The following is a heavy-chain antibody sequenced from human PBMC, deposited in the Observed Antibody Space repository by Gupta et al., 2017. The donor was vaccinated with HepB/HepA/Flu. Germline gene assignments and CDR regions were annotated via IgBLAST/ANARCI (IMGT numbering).Heavy chain of an antibody. CDR2: INPSGGTT. D-gene: IGHD5/OR15-5a*01. V-gene: IGHV1-46*02. J-gene: IGHJ4*02. CDR3: ARDPSSYIGSTHFDY. Sequence: QVQLVQSGPEVKKPGASVKVSCKAPEYTFNNHYMHWVRQARGQGLEWMGIINPSGGTTGYAQKFQGRISMTRDTSTSTVYMELSSLTSEDTAVYFCARDPSSYIGSTHFDYWGQGTLVTVSS. CDR1: EYTFNNHY.